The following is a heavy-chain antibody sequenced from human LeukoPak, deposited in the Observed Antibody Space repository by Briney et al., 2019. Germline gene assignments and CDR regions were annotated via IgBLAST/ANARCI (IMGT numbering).Heavy chain of an antibody. CDR3: ATLYAGYSSSWYYFDY. D-gene: IGHD6-13*01. Sequence: ASVKISCKVSGYTFTDYYMHWVQRAPGKGLEWMGLVDPEDGETIYAEKFQGRVTITADTSTDTAYMELSSLRSEDTAVYYCATLYAGYSSSWYYFDYWGQGTLVTVSS. J-gene: IGHJ4*02. CDR1: GYTFTDYY. V-gene: IGHV1-69-2*01. CDR2: VDPEDGET.